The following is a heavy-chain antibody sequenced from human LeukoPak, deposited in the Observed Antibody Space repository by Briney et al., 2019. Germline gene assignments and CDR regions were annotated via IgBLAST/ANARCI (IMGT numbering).Heavy chain of an antibody. CDR2: INHSGST. Sequence: PSETLSLTCAVYGGSFSGYYWSWIRQPPGKGLEWIGEINHSGSTNYNQSLKSRVTISVDTSKNQFSLKLSSVTAADTAVYYCAVLYSSSSNWFDPWGQGTLVTVSS. J-gene: IGHJ5*02. D-gene: IGHD6-13*01. V-gene: IGHV4-34*01. CDR1: GGSFSGYY. CDR3: AVLYSSSSNWFDP.